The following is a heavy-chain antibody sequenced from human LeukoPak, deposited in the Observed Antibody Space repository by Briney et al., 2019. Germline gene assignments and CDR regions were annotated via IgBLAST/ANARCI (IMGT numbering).Heavy chain of an antibody. J-gene: IGHJ4*02. CDR3: AKDRLKYCSSTSCYIPKR. V-gene: IGHV3-43D*03. CDR2: ISWNGGST. CDR1: GFTFDDYD. Sequence: GGSLRLSCTASGFTFDDYDMHWVRHAPGKGLEWVSLISWNGGSTYYADSVKGRFTISRVNSKNSLYLQMNSLRAEDTALYYCAKDRLKYCSSTSCYIPKRWGQGTLVTVSS. D-gene: IGHD2-2*02.